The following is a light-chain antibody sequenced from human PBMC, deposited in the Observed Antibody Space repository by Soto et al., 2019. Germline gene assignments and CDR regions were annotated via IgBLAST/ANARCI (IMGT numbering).Light chain of an antibody. Sequence: EMGMTRWPTILSVSPGERATLSCRASQSVSNTYLAWYQQKPGQAPRLLIYGASSRATGIPDRFSGSGSGTDFTLTISRLEPEDFAVYYCQQYGSSPKPFGQGTKVAIK. J-gene: IGKJ1*01. V-gene: IGKV3-20*01. CDR3: QQYGSSPKP. CDR2: GAS. CDR1: QSVSNTY.